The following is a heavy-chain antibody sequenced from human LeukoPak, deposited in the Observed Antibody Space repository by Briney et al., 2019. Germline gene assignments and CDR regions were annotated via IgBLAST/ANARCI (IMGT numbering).Heavy chain of an antibody. CDR2: INPSGGST. CDR3: ARPPIVGATTGAFDI. Sequence: ASVKVSCKASGYTFTSYYMHWVRQAPGQGLEWMGIINPSGGSTSYAQKFQGRVTMTRDTSTSTVYMELSSLRSEDTAVYYCARPPIVGATTGAFDIWGQGTMVTVSS. V-gene: IGHV1-46*03. CDR1: GYTFTSYY. J-gene: IGHJ3*02. D-gene: IGHD1-26*01.